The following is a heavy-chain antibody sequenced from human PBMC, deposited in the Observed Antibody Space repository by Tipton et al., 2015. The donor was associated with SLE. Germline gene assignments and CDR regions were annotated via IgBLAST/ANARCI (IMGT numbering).Heavy chain of an antibody. CDR1: GASISSKY. Sequence: LRLSCTVSGASISSKYWSWFRQPPGRRPEWIAYIYDSGTTKYNPSLKRRVTISMATPKNQFSLQLSSVTPADTAVYYCAKGDDAIWGSYRHPLYWGQGTLVTVSS. V-gene: IGHV4-59*01. CDR2: IYDSGTT. CDR3: AKGDDAIWGSYRHPLY. D-gene: IGHD3-16*02. J-gene: IGHJ4*02.